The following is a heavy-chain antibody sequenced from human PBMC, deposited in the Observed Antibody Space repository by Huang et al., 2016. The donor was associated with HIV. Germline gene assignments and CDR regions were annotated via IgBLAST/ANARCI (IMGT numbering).Heavy chain of an antibody. CDR2: INHNSGGT. D-gene: IGHD2-2*01. V-gene: IGHV1-2*02. J-gene: IGHJ6*02. Sequence: QVQLVQSGAEVKKPGASVKVSCKASGYTFTGYYMQWVRQAPGQGLEWMGWINHNSGGTNDDQKFQGRVTMTRDTSISTAYMELSRLRSDDTAVYYCAAGVVPAADYYYYYGMDVWGQGTTVTVSS. CDR1: GYTFTGYY. CDR3: AAGVVPAADYYYYYGMDV.